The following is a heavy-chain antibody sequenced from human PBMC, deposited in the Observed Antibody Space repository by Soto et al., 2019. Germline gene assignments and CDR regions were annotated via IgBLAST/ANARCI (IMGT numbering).Heavy chain of an antibody. CDR2: ISAYSGNT. CDR1: GYTFTSYG. CDR3: ARVRGGGSEYFFDY. D-gene: IGHD2-15*01. Sequence: GASVKVSCKASGYTFTSYGISWVRQAPGQGLEWMGWISAYSGNTNYVQKLEGRVTLTTDTSTSTVYMELSSLRSDDTAVYYCARVRGGGSEYFFDYWGQGTLVTVSS. J-gene: IGHJ4*02. V-gene: IGHV1-18*01.